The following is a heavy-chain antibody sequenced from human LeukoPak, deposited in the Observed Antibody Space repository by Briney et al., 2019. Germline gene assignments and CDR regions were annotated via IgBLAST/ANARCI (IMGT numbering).Heavy chain of an antibody. CDR2: INLNSGST. D-gene: IGHD5-24*01. J-gene: IGHJ4*02. CDR3: ARDSGDGYKRNPIDY. CDR1: GYTFTGYY. V-gene: IGHV1-2*06. Sequence: ASVKVSCKASGYTFTGYYMHWVRQARGQGVEWMGRINLNSGSTNYAQKFQGSVTMTRDTSISTAYMGLSRLRSDDTAVYYCARDSGDGYKRNPIDYWGQGTLVTVSS.